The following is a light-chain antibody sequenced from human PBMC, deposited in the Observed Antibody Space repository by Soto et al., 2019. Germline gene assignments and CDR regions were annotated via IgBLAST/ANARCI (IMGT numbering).Light chain of an antibody. CDR2: DDN. CDR1: SSNIGGNS. CDR3: GSWDSSLSAYV. V-gene: IGLV1-51*01. Sequence: VLTQPPSVSAAPGQKVTISCSGSSSNIGGNSVSWYQQLPGTAPKLLIYDDNKRPSGIPDQFSGSKSGTSATLGITGFQTGDEADYYCGSWDSSLSAYVFGTGTKVTVL. J-gene: IGLJ1*01.